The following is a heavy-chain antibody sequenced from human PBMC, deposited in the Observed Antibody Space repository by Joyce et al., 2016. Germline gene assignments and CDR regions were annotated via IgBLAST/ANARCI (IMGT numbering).Heavy chain of an antibody. V-gene: IGHV3-9*01. CDR1: GFTFGDHV. Sequence: EVQLVESGGGLIQPGRSLRLSCAASGFTFGDHVMHWVRQAPGKGLGWVAGISWNSANIGYADAVKGRFTISRDNAKNSLYLQMNSLRPEDTALYYCAKDFCTSCGYYFYGMDVWGQGTTVTVSS. J-gene: IGHJ6*02. D-gene: IGHD6-6*01. CDR2: ISWNSANI. CDR3: AKDFCTSCGYYFYGMDV.